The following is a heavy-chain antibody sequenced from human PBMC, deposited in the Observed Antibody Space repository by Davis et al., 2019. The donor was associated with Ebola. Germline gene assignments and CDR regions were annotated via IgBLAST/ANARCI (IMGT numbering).Heavy chain of an antibody. Sequence: GGSLRLSCAASEFTFSGYAMSWVRQAPGKGLEWVSAISGSGGSTYYAGSVKGRFTISRDNSRNTLYLQMNSLRAEDTAVYYCAKALVRFLEWFTTDYWGKGTLVTVSS. D-gene: IGHD3-3*01. V-gene: IGHV3-23*01. CDR1: EFTFSGYA. CDR2: ISGSGGST. CDR3: AKALVRFLEWFTTDY. J-gene: IGHJ4*02.